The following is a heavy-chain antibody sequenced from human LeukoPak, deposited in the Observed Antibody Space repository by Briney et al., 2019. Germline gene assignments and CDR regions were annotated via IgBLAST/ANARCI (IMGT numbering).Heavy chain of an antibody. J-gene: IGHJ4*02. V-gene: IGHV3-11*01. CDR2: ITDSGSKI. D-gene: IGHD2-2*01. CDR1: GFIFSDYY. Sequence: GGSLRLSCAASGFIFSDYYMGWIRQAPGRGLEWVSYITDSGSKIYYTDSVKGRFTMSRDNAKKSLYLQMNSLRAEDTAVYYCAKALRGCSSTSCYLIDYWGQGTLVTVSS. CDR3: AKALRGCSSTSCYLIDY.